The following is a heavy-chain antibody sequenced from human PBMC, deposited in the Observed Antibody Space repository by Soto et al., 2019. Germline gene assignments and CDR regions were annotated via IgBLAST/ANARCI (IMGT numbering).Heavy chain of an antibody. CDR3: ARKDGSSGYYYFDY. CDR2: TSYDGRNS. CDR1: GFTFSNYA. J-gene: IGHJ4*02. Sequence: QVQLVESGGGVVQPGRSLRLSCAASGFTFSNYAMHWVRQAPGKGLEWVAVTSYDGRNSYYKDSVKGRFTISRDNAKNILYLQMSSLRPEDTAVYYCARKDGSSGYYYFDYWGQGTLVTVSS. D-gene: IGHD3-22*01. V-gene: IGHV3-30-3*01.